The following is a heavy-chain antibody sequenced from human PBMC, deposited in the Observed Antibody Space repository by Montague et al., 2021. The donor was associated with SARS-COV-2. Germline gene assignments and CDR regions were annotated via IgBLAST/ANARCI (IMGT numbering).Heavy chain of an antibody. CDR3: ARTYYDILPNLDYFDY. D-gene: IGHD3-9*01. CDR2: IDWDDDK. V-gene: IGHV2-70*01. J-gene: IGHJ4*02. CDR1: RFSLSTSGMC. Sequence: PALVKPTQTLTLTCTSSRFSLSTSGMCVSWIRQPPGKALEWLALIDWDDDKYYSTSLKTRLTISKDTSKNQVVLTMTNMDPVDTATYYCARTYYDILPNLDYFDYWGQGTLVTVSS.